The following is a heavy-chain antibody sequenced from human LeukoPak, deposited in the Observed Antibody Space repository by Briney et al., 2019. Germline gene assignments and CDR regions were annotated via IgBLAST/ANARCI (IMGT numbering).Heavy chain of an antibody. V-gene: IGHV3-33*01. J-gene: IGHJ4*02. Sequence: GGSLRLSCAASGFTFSSYGMHWVRQAPGKGLEWVAVIWYDGSNKCYADSVKGRFTISRDNSKNTLYLQMNSLRAEDTAVYYCTTEGSSSRIFDYWGQGTLVTVSS. CDR2: IWYDGSNK. CDR3: TTEGSSSRIFDY. D-gene: IGHD6-6*01. CDR1: GFTFSSYG.